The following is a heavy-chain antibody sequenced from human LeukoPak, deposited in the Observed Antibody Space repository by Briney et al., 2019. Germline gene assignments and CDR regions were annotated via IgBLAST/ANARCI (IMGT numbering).Heavy chain of an antibody. CDR3: AKDIGSYYDY. D-gene: IGHD3-10*01. CDR2: IQYDGSKK. V-gene: IGHV3-30*02. Sequence: GGSLRLSCVASGFTFSSNGMHWVRQAPGKGLEWVTFIQYDGSKKYYADSVKGRFTISRDNSKNTLYLEMNSLRAEDTAVYYCAKDIGSYYDYWGQGILVTVSS. CDR1: GFTFSSNG. J-gene: IGHJ4*02.